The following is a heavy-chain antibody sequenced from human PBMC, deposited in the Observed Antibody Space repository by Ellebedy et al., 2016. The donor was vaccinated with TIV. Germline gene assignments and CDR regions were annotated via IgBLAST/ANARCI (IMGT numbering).Heavy chain of an antibody. CDR1: GFDLRNYW. J-gene: IGHJ4*02. CDR2: VNGGGVST. Sequence: GESLKISCVASGFDLRNYWMSWVRQAPGKGLVWVSRVNGGGVSTSYSDSVKGRFTISRDNAKKTLYLQMNSLRAEDTAVYYCTRTLTSYYFDYWGQGALVTVSS. CDR3: TRTLTSYYFDY. V-gene: IGHV3-74*01. D-gene: IGHD2-21*02.